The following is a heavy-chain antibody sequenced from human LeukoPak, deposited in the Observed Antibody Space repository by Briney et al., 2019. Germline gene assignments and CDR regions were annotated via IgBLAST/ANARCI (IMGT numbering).Heavy chain of an antibody. CDR3: ARDFMNLRVFDY. CDR1: RFTFSSYS. V-gene: IGHV3-21*01. CDR2: ISSSSSYI. Sequence: PGGSLRLSSAASRFTFSSYSMNGVRQAPGKGLEGVSSISSSSSYIYYAESVKGRFTISRDNAKNSLYLQMNSLRAEDTAVYYCARDFMNLRVFDYWGQGTLVTVSS. J-gene: IGHJ4*02. D-gene: IGHD4-17*01.